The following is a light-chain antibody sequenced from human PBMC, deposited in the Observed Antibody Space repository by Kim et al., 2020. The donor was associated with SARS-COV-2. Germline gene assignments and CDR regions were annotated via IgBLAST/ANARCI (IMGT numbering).Light chain of an antibody. V-gene: IGKV3-20*01. CDR2: GAS. J-gene: IGKJ2*01. CDR1: LSITSGY. CDR3: QQYGSSWYT. Sequence: LSPGERATLSCRASLSITSGYLAWYQQKPGQAPRLLIYGASSRATGIPDRFSGSGSGRDFTLTISRLEPEDFAVYYCQQYGSSWYTFGQGTKLEIK.